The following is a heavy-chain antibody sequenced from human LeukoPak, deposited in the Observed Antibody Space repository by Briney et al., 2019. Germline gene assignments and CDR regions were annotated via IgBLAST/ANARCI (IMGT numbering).Heavy chain of an antibody. D-gene: IGHD1-26*01. J-gene: IGHJ3*02. Sequence: ASVKVSCKASGYTFTNYDINWVRQATGQGLEWMGWMNPNSDNTGYAQKFQGRVTMTRNTSISTAYMELSRLRSEDTAVYYCARDVGAKIVFDIWGQGTMVTVSS. V-gene: IGHV1-8*01. CDR2: MNPNSDNT. CDR1: GYTFTNYD. CDR3: ARDVGAKIVFDI.